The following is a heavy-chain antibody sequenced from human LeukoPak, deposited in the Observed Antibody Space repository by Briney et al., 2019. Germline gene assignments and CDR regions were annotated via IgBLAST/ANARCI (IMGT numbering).Heavy chain of an antibody. V-gene: IGHV4-59*08. Sequence: ETSETLSLTCTVSGGSISSYYWSWIRQPPGKGLEWIGYIYYSGSTNYNPSLKSRVTISVDTSKNQFSLKLSSDTAANTAVYYCARHPAAGARDYWGQGTLVTVSS. J-gene: IGHJ4*02. CDR2: IYYSGST. D-gene: IGHD3-10*01. CDR3: ARHPAAGARDY. CDR1: GGSISSYY.